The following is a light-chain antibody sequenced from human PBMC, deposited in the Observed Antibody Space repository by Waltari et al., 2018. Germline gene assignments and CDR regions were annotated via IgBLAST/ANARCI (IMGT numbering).Light chain of an antibody. V-gene: IGLV3-19*01. CDR3: HSRDASGVAGS. J-gene: IGLJ2*01. Sequence: SSELTQDPAVSLAMGQTGRITSQADSIRGYYTSWYQQRPGQAPILVIYDKNNRPSGVPDRFSGSSSHNTGSLTITGAQAEDEASYYCHSRDASGVAGSFGGGTKLTVL. CDR2: DKN. CDR1: SIRGYY.